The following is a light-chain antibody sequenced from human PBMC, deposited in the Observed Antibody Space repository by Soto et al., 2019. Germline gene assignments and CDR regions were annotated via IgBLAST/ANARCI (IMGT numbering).Light chain of an antibody. Sequence: EIVLTQSPGTLSLSPGERATLSCRASQSVSSSYLAWYQQKPGQAPRLLIHGASTRATGIPARFSGSGSGTEFTLTISSLQSEDFAIYYCQRQSNWPRTFGQGTKVDIK. J-gene: IGKJ1*01. V-gene: IGKV3-15*01. CDR2: GAS. CDR1: QSVSSSY. CDR3: QRQSNWPRT.